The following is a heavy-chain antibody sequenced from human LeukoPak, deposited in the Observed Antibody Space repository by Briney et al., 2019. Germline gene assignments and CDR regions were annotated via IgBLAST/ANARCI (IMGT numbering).Heavy chain of an antibody. CDR3: ARVGVAMKI. CDR2: INHSGST. Sequence: SETLSRTCAGYGGSFSGYYWSWIRQPPGKGLEWIGEINHSGSTNYNPSLKSRVTISVDTSKNQFSLKLSSVTAADTAVYYCARVGVAMKIWGQGTLVTVSS. V-gene: IGHV4-34*01. CDR1: GGSFSGYY. J-gene: IGHJ4*02. D-gene: IGHD3-3*01.